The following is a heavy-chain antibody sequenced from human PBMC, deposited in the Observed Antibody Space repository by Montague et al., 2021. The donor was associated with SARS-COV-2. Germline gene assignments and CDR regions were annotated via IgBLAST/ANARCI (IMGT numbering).Heavy chain of an antibody. V-gene: IGHV4-61*10. D-gene: IGHD5-18*01. J-gene: IGHJ4*02. CDR2: IYCSGNP. Sequence: SETLSLTCTVSGGFISSGYYFWSWIRLHAGKGLEWIGRIYCSGNPHYNPFLESRVVFSVDTSRNQFSMKMTSVTAADTAMYYCAGVVETGVVTVNGGFDCWGQGTLVAVSS. CDR1: GGFISSGYYF. CDR3: AGVVETGVVTVNGGFDC.